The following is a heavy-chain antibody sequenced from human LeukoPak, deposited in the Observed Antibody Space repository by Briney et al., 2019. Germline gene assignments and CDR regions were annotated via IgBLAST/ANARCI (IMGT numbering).Heavy chain of an antibody. V-gene: IGHV3-9*01. D-gene: IGHD6-13*01. CDR3: AKASGGAAAADFDY. Sequence: GGSVRLSCGASGFTFDDYAMHWVPQAPGKGLEWVSGISWNSGSIGYADSVKGRFTISRDNAKNSLYLQMNSLRAEDTALYYCAKASGGAAAADFDYWGQGTLVTVSS. CDR2: ISWNSGSI. CDR1: GFTFDDYA. J-gene: IGHJ4*02.